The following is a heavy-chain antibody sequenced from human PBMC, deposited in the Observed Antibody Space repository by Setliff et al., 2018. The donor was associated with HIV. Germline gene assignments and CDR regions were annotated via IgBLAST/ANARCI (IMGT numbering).Heavy chain of an antibody. CDR1: GGSISSGSYY. CDR3: ARAAIAAAGPGDY. Sequence: SETLSLTCTVSGGSISSGSYYWSWIRQPAGKGLEWIGHIYTSGSTNYNPSLKSRVTISVDTSKNQFSLKLSSVTAADTAVYYCARAAIAAAGPGDYWGQGTPVTSPQ. D-gene: IGHD6-13*01. V-gene: IGHV4-61*09. CDR2: IYTSGST. J-gene: IGHJ4*02.